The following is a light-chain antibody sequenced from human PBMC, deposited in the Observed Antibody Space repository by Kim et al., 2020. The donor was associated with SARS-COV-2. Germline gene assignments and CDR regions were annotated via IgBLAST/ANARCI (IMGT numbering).Light chain of an antibody. CDR3: QQYNKWPPLT. V-gene: IGKV3-15*01. CDR2: GAS. CDR1: QRVNND. J-gene: IGKJ4*01. Sequence: SPGESATLSCRASQRVNNDVAWYQQKPGQAPRLLIYGASTRATGIPARFSGSGSGTQFTLTIKSLQSEDFAVYYCQQYNKWPPLTFGGGTKVDIK.